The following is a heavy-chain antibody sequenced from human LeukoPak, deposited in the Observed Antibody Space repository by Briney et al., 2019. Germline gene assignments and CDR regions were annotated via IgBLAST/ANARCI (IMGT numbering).Heavy chain of an antibody. V-gene: IGHV4-59*01. CDR2: IYYSGST. CDR3: ARVISGPDRIDY. J-gene: IGHJ4*02. Sequence: SETLSLTCTVSGGSISSYYWSWIRQPPGKGLEWIGYIYYSGSTNYNPSLKSRVTISVDASKNQFSLKLSSVTAADTAVYYCARVISGPDRIDYWGQGTLVTVSS. D-gene: IGHD3-10*01. CDR1: GGSISSYY.